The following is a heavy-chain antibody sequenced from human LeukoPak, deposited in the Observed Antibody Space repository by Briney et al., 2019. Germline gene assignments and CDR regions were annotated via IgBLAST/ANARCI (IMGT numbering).Heavy chain of an antibody. D-gene: IGHD6-25*01. CDR3: AEQHQRGYFGMDV. J-gene: IGHJ6*02. Sequence: GGSLRLSCAASGFIFTTYGMHWVRQAPGKGLEWVAFIRYDGSNRYYADSVKGRFTISRDNSKDTLYLQMNSLRAEDTAVYFCAEQHQRGYFGMDVWGQGTTVAVSS. V-gene: IGHV3-30*02. CDR1: GFIFTTYG. CDR2: IRYDGSNR.